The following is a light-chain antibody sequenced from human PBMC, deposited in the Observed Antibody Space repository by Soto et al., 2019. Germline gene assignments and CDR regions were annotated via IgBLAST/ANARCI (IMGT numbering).Light chain of an antibody. CDR1: SSNIGAGYD. CDR2: GNI. Sequence: QSVLTQPPSVSGAPGQRVTISCTGSSSNIGAGYDVHWYQQLPGTAPKLLIYGNINRPSGVPDRFSGSKSGTSASLAITGLQAEDEADDYCQSYDSSLSGSIFGGGTKVTVL. CDR3: QSYDSSLSGSI. J-gene: IGLJ2*01. V-gene: IGLV1-40*01.